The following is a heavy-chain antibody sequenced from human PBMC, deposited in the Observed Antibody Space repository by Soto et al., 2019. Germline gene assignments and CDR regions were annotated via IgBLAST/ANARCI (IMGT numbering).Heavy chain of an antibody. CDR1: GFTFYKYA. V-gene: IGHV3-23*01. Sequence: GGSLRLSCAASGFTFYKYAMSWVRQAPGKGLEWVSGNSGSGGSTYYADSVKGRFTISRDNSKNTLYLQMNSLRAEDTAVYYCAKEDDIAVAGNTFDYWGQGTLVTVSS. CDR2: NSGSGGST. J-gene: IGHJ4*02. CDR3: AKEDDIAVAGNTFDY. D-gene: IGHD6-19*01.